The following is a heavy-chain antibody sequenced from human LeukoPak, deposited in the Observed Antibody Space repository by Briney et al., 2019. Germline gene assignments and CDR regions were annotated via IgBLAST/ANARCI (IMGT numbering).Heavy chain of an antibody. J-gene: IGHJ5*02. Sequence: GGSLRLSCAASGFTFSIYAMSWVRQAPGKGLEWVSAISGSGGSTYYADSVKGRFTISRDNSKNTLYLQMNSLRAEDTAVYYCAKALYSSSWYDWFDPWGQGTLVTVSS. D-gene: IGHD6-13*01. CDR3: AKALYSSSWYDWFDP. CDR1: GFTFSIYA. CDR2: ISGSGGST. V-gene: IGHV3-23*01.